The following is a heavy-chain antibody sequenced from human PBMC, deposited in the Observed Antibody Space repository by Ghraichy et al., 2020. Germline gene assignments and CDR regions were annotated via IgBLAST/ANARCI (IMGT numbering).Heavy chain of an antibody. CDR1: GFTVSSYA. V-gene: IGHV3-23*01. J-gene: IGHJ4*02. CDR2: TSGNRGST. D-gene: IGHD2-15*01. CDR3: AKGSGSSSYSGLDY. Sequence: GGSLRLSCAVSGFTVSSYAMSWVRRASAKGLEWVSVTSGNRGSTYYVDSVKGRFPISRDNSKNTLYLQMNSLRAEDTATHYCAKGSGSSSYSGLDYWGQGTLV.